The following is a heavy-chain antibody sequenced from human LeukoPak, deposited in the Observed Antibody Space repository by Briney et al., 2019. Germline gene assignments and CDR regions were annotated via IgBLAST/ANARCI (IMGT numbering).Heavy chain of an antibody. Sequence: SSVKVSCKASEVSFRKFSINWVRQAPGQGLEWVGRIIPMLGITHYAQTFKGRVTITADKSTNTASMELSSLRSDDTAVFCCARGAGEGLLPFFDSWGQGTLVTVSS. CDR1: EVSFRKFS. J-gene: IGHJ4*02. D-gene: IGHD2/OR15-2a*01. CDR3: ARGAGEGLLPFFDS. V-gene: IGHV1-69*02. CDR2: IIPMLGIT.